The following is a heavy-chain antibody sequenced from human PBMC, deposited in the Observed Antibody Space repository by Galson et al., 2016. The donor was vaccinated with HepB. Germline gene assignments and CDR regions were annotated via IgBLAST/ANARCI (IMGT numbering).Heavy chain of an antibody. J-gene: IGHJ6*02. CDR1: GFTFDDYT. CDR3: AREYCSRTACWVHYYYNGMDV. D-gene: IGHD2-2*01. Sequence: SLRLSCAASGFTFDDYTMHWVRQAPGRGLEWVSLISWDGDITYYADAVRGRFTISRDNSKNSLYLQMNSLRTEDTALYYCAREYCSRTACWVHYYYNGMDVWGQGTTVTVSS. V-gene: IGHV3-43*01. CDR2: ISWDGDIT.